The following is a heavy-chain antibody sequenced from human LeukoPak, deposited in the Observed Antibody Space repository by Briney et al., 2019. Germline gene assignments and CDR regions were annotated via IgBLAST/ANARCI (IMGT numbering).Heavy chain of an antibody. CDR2: IYYSGST. CDR1: GGSISSYY. D-gene: IGHD6-19*01. Sequence: SETLSLTCTVSGGSISSYYWSRIRQPPGKGLEWIGYIYYSGSTNYNPSLKSRVTISVDTSKNQFYLKLSSVTAADTAVYYCARDLVYSSGWYGGYWYFDLWGRGTLVTVSS. V-gene: IGHV4-59*01. J-gene: IGHJ2*01. CDR3: ARDLVYSSGWYGGYWYFDL.